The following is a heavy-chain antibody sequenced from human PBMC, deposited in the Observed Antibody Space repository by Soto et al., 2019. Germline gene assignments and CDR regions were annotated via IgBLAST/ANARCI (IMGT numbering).Heavy chain of an antibody. CDR2: IDPSDSYT. D-gene: IGHD3-22*01. CDR3: ASDYYDSSGYYYSWFDP. Sequence: GESLKISCKGSGYSFTSYWISWVRQMPGKGLEWMGRIDPSDSYTNYSPSFQGHVTISADKSISTAYLQWSSLKASDTAMYYCASDYYDSSGYYYSWFDPWGQGTLVTV. J-gene: IGHJ5*02. V-gene: IGHV5-10-1*01. CDR1: GYSFTSYW.